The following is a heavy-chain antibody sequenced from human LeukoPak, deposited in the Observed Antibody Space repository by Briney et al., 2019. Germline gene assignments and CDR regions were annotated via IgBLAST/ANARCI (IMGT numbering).Heavy chain of an antibody. J-gene: IGHJ4*02. CDR3: AARGSFDY. V-gene: IGHV3-30*03. Sequence: PGRSLRLPCAASGFTFSSYGMHWVRQAPGKGLEWVAVISYDGSNKYYADSVRGRFTISRDNSKNTLYLQMNSLRAEDTAVYYCAARGSFDYWGQGTLVTVSS. CDR2: ISYDGSNK. CDR1: GFTFSSYG.